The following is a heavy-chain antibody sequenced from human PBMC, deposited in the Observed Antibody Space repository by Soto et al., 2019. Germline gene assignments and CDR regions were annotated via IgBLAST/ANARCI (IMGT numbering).Heavy chain of an antibody. CDR3: ARVRIVGPRESYGMDV. J-gene: IGHJ6*02. V-gene: IGHV4-4*07. CDR2: IYTSGST. Sequence: SETLSLTCTVSGGSISSYYWSWIRQPAGKGLEWIGRIYTSGSTNYNPSLKSRVTMSVDTSKNQFSLKLSSVTAAGTAVYYCARVRIVGPRESYGMDVWGQGTTVTVSS. D-gene: IGHD1-26*01. CDR1: GGSISSYY.